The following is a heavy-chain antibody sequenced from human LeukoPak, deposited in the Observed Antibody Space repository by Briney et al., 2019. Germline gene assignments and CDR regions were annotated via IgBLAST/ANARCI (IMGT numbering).Heavy chain of an antibody. CDR2: IRYNGNT. V-gene: IGHV4-59*01. J-gene: IGHJ5*02. CDR3: ARYAALSGQNWLAP. D-gene: IGHD6-19*01. Sequence: PSETLSLTCIVSGGSIIGYWWSWIRQPPGKGLEWIGNIRYNGNTYSNPSLKSRVTISVDTSKYQFPMKLSSVTVAATAMDYRARYAALSGQNWLAPWGRGTLVTVSS. CDR1: GGSIIGYW.